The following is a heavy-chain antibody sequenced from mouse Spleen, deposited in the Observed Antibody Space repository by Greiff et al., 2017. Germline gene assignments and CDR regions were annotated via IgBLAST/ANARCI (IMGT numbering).Heavy chain of an antibody. CDR2: IYPGNSDT. CDR3: TSFITTATFDY. V-gene: IGHV1-5*01. Sequence: VQLQQSGTVLARPGASVKMSCKASGYSFTSYWMHWVKQRPGQGLEWIGAIYPGNSDTSYNQKFKGKAKLTAVTSASTAYMELSSLTNEDSAVYYCTSFITTATFDYWGQGTTLTVSS. J-gene: IGHJ2*01. CDR1: GYSFTSYW. D-gene: IGHD1-2*01.